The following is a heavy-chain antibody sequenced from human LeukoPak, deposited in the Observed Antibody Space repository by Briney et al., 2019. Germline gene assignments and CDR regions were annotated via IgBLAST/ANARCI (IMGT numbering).Heavy chain of an antibody. CDR2: VNSDGSST. CDR1: GFTFSSHW. J-gene: IGHJ4*02. Sequence: GGSLRLSCAASGFTFSSHWMHWVRQAPGKGLVWVSRVNSDGSSTSYAASVEGRFTISRDNAKNTLYLQMNSLRDEDTAVYYCARGSPVVSGFDCWGQGTLVTVSS. CDR3: ARGSPVVSGFDC. D-gene: IGHD2-8*02. V-gene: IGHV3-74*01.